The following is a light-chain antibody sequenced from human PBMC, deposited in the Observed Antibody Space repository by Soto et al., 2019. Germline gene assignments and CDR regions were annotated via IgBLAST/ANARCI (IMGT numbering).Light chain of an antibody. CDR3: QQYGRTPMFT. J-gene: IGKJ2*01. V-gene: IGKV3-20*01. CDR1: QSVSSNY. Sequence: EIVLTQSPGTLSLSPGDTATLSCRASQSVSSNYLAWYQQKPGQAPRLLIYGASRGAAGSPDRFSGSGSGTDFTLTISRLEPEDFAVYFCQQYGRTPMFTFGQGTKLEVK. CDR2: GAS.